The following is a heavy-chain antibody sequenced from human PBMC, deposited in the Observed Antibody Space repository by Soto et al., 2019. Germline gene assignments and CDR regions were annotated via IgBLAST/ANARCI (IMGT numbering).Heavy chain of an antibody. D-gene: IGHD5-18*01. Sequence: GGSLRLSCAASGFIFSSYTMHWVRQAPGKGLEWVAVISFDGGNKYYADSVKGRFTISRDNSKDTLYLQMNRLGAEDTAMYYCAQGIPGYYYGMDVWGQGTTVTVSS. J-gene: IGHJ6*02. CDR3: AQGIPGYYYGMDV. V-gene: IGHV3-30-3*01. CDR2: ISFDGGNK. CDR1: GFIFSSYT.